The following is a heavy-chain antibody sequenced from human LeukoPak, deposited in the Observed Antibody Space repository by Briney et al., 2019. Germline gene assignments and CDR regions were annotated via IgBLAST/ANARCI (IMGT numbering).Heavy chain of an antibody. V-gene: IGHV3-15*01. Sequence: GGSLRLSCAASGFTFSNAWMSWVRQAPGKGLEWVGRIKSKTDGGTTDYAAPVKGRFTISRDDSKNTLYLQMNSLKTEDTAVYYCTTESMITFGGVIVYFDYWGQGTLVTVSS. CDR3: TTESMITFGGVIVYFDY. D-gene: IGHD3-16*02. CDR2: IKSKTDGGTT. CDR1: GFTFSNAW. J-gene: IGHJ4*02.